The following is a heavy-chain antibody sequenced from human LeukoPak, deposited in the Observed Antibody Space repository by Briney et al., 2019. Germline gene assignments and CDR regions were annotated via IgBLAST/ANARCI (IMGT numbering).Heavy chain of an antibody. CDR3: ARDLRPPYYMDV. V-gene: IGHV3-21*01. CDR2: ISSSYSYI. CDR1: GFTFSTYS. Sequence: GGSLRLSCAASGFTFSTYSMNWVRQAPGKGLEWVSSISSSYSYIYYADSVKGRFTISRDNAKNSLFLQMNSLRVEDTAVYYCARDLRPPYYMDVWGKGTTVTVSS. J-gene: IGHJ6*03.